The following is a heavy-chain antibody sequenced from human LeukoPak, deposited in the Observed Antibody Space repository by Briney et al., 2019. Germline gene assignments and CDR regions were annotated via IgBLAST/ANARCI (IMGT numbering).Heavy chain of an antibody. CDR2: IYYSGST. CDR3: ARARVDSSGWLGISWFDP. D-gene: IGHD6-19*01. J-gene: IGHJ5*02. CDR1: GGSISSYY. V-gene: IGHV4-59*01. Sequence: SETLSLTCTVSGGSISSYYWSWIRLPPGKGLEWIGYIYYSGSTNYNPSLKSRVTISVDTSKNQFSLKLSSVTAADTAVYYCARARVDSSGWLGISWFDPWGQGTLVTVSS.